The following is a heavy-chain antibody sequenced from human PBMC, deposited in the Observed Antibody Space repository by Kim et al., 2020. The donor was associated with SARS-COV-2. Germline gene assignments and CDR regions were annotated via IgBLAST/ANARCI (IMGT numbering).Heavy chain of an antibody. Sequence: GGSLRLSCAASGFTFSSYAMHWVRQAPGKGLEWVAVISYDGSNKYYADSVKGRFTISRDNSKNTLYLQMNSLRAEDTAVYYCARDGFYMVRGVTNTKYY. D-gene: IGHD3-10*01. CDR2: ISYDGSNK. J-gene: IGHJ6*01. CDR3: ARDGFYMVRGVTNTKYY. V-gene: IGHV3-30*04. CDR1: GFTFSSYA.